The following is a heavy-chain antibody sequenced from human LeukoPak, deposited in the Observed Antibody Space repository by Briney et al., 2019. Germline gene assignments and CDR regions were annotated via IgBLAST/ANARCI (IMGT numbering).Heavy chain of an antibody. CDR3: ATRLWFGELSRGLFDY. Sequence: PGGSLRLSCAASGFTFSSYSMNWVRQAPGKGLEWVSYISSSSSTIYYADSVKGRFTISRDNAKNSLYLQMNSLRAEDTAVYYCATRLWFGELSRGLFDYWGQGTLVTVSS. D-gene: IGHD3-10*01. V-gene: IGHV3-48*04. CDR1: GFTFSSYS. J-gene: IGHJ4*02. CDR2: ISSSSSTI.